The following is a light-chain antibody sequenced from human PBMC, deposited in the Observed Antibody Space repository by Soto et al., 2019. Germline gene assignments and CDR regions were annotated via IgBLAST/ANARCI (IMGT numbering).Light chain of an antibody. V-gene: IGLV2-23*02. Sequence: SSLTQPASLFGSPGQSIPLSCPGARRDVGSYNLVSWYQQHPGKAPKLMIYEVSKRPSGVSNRFSGSKSGNTASLTISGLQAEDEADYYCCSYAGSSTYVFGTGTKVTVL. CDR1: RRDVGSYNL. CDR3: CSYAGSSTYV. CDR2: EVS. J-gene: IGLJ1*01.